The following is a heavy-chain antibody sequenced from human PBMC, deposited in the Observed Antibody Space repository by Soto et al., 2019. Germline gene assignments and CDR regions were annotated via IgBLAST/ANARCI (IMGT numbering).Heavy chain of an antibody. CDR1: GFTLSSYG. CDR2: ISAYNGNT. D-gene: IGHD3-3*01. CDR3: ARVLHTFEWLLTSNNWFDP. Sequence: GGSMKVSRKASGFTLSSYGISWGRQAPGQGLEWMGWISAYNGNTNYAQKLQGRVTMTTDTSTSTAYMELRSLRSDDTAVYYCARVLHTFEWLLTSNNWFDPWGQGTLVTVSS. V-gene: IGHV1-18*01. J-gene: IGHJ5*02.